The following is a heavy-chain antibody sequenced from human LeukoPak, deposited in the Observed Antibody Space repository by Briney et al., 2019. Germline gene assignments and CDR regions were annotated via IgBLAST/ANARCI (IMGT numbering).Heavy chain of an antibody. Sequence: PSQTLSLTCTVSGGSISSYYWSWIRQPPGKGLEWIGYIYYSGSTNYNPSLKSRVTISVDTSKNQFSLKLSSVTAADTAVYYCARAPPITMVWYFDLWGRGTLVTVSS. CDR1: GGSISSYY. V-gene: IGHV4-59*01. CDR3: ARAPPITMVWYFDL. CDR2: IYYSGST. D-gene: IGHD3-10*01. J-gene: IGHJ2*01.